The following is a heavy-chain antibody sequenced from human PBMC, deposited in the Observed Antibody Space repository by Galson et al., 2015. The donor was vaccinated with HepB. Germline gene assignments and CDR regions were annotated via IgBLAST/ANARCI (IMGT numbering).Heavy chain of an antibody. V-gene: IGHV3-30-3*01. CDR3: ARDSAFIVGAGYDYYGMDV. Sequence: SLRLSCAASGFTFSSYAMHWVRQAPGKGLEWVAVISYDGSNKYYADSVKGRFTISRDNSKNTLYLQMNSLRAEDTAVYYCARDSAFIVGAGYDYYGMDVWGQGTTVTVSS. CDR1: GFTFSSYA. CDR2: ISYDGSNK. J-gene: IGHJ6*02. D-gene: IGHD1-26*01.